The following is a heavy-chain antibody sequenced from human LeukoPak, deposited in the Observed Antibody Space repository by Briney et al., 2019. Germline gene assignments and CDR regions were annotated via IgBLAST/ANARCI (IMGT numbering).Heavy chain of an antibody. J-gene: IGHJ4*02. V-gene: IGHV3-30*04. CDR3: AREGRAVAGPLDY. Sequence: PGGSLRLSCAASGLPFCSYAMHGVRQAPGKAVEGVAVISYVGSNKYYADSVKGRFTISRDNSKNALYLQMNSPRAEDTAVYYCAREGRAVAGPLDYWGQGTLVTVSS. D-gene: IGHD6-19*01. CDR1: GLPFCSYA. CDR2: ISYVGSNK.